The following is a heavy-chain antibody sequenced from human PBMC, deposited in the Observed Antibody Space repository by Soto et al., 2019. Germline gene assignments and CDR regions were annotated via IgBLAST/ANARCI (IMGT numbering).Heavy chain of an antibody. Sequence: PSETLSLTCAVYGGSFSGYYWSWIRQPPGKGLEWIGEINHSGSTNYNPSLKSRVTISVDTSKNQFSLKLSSVTAADTAVYYCGGAAFWSGDNYYYYGMDVWGQGTTVTVSS. V-gene: IGHV4-34*01. CDR2: INHSGST. J-gene: IGHJ6*02. D-gene: IGHD3-3*01. CDR1: GGSFSGYY. CDR3: GGAAFWSGDNYYYYGMDV.